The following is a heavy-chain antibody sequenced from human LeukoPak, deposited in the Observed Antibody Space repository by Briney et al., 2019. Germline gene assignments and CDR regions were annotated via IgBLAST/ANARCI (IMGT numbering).Heavy chain of an antibody. CDR1: GGTFSSYA. Sequence: SVKVSCKASGGTFSSYAISWVRQAPGQGLEWMGGIIPIFGTANYAQKFQGRVTITTDESTSTAYMELSSLRSEDTAVYYCARGPRAHSSGWYPQTDYYYYGMDVWGQGTTVTVSS. J-gene: IGHJ6*02. CDR3: ARGPRAHSSGWYPQTDYYYYGMDV. V-gene: IGHV1-69*05. CDR2: IIPIFGTA. D-gene: IGHD6-19*01.